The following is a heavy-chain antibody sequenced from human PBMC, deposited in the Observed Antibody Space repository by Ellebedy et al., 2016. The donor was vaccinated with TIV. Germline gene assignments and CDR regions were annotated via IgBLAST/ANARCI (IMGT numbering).Heavy chain of an antibody. V-gene: IGHV1-8*01. D-gene: IGHD6-13*01. CDR1: GYTFTSYD. CDR3: ARVGAWQQLGFDP. J-gene: IGHJ5*02. Sequence: AASVKVSCKASGYTFTSYDINWVRQATGQGLEWMGWINPNSGNTGYAQKFQGRVTMTRNTSISTAYMELSSLRSEDTAVYYCARVGAWQQLGFDPWGQGTLVTVSS. CDR2: INPNSGNT.